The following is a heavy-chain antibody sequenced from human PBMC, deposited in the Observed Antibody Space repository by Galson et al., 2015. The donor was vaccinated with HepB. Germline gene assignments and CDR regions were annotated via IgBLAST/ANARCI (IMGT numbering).Heavy chain of an antibody. Sequence: SLRLSCAASGFTVSSNYMSWVRQAPGKGLEWVSVIYSGGSTYYADSVKGRFTISRDNSKNTLYLQMNSLRAEDTAVYYCARDFPPGELYDAFDIWGQGTMVTVSS. CDR2: IYSGGST. CDR3: ARDFPPGELYDAFDI. V-gene: IGHV3-66*01. J-gene: IGHJ3*02. D-gene: IGHD3-10*01. CDR1: GFTVSSNY.